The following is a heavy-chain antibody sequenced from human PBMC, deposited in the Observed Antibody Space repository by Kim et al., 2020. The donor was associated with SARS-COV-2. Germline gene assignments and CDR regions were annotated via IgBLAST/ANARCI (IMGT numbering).Heavy chain of an antibody. CDR3: ASLLGLDV. J-gene: IGHJ6*02. V-gene: IGHV3-21*01. Sequence: GGSLRLSCAAPGFTFSSYNMHWVRQTPGKGLEWVSSISSSSNYIYYADSVKGRFTISRDNAKNSLSLQMNSLRAEDTDVYYCASLLGLDVWGQGTTVTVS. CDR1: GFTFSSYN. CDR2: ISSSSNYI.